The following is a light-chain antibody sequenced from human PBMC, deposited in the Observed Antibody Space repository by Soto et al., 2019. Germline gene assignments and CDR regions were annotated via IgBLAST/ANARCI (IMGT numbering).Light chain of an antibody. V-gene: IGLV1-47*02. Sequence: QSVLTQPPSASGTPGQRVTISCSGSSSNIGSNYVYWYQQLPGTAPKLLIYSNNQRPSGVPDRFSGSKSGTSASLAISGLRSEDEADYYCAKWDDRLSCYVFGTGNKLTVL. CDR3: AKWDDRLSCYV. CDR1: SSNIGSNY. J-gene: IGLJ1*01. CDR2: SNN.